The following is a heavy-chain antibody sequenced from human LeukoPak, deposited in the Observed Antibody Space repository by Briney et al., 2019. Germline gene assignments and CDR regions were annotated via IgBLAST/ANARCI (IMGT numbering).Heavy chain of an antibody. CDR2: INHSGST. J-gene: IGHJ3*02. V-gene: IGHV4-34*01. CDR3: ARGQGTILADGDAFDI. D-gene: IGHD3-3*01. CDR1: GGSFSGYY. Sequence: PSETLSLTCAVYGGSFSGYYWSWIRQPPGKGLEWIGEINHSGSTNYNPSLKSRVTISVDTSKNQFSLKLSSVTAADTAVYYCARGQGTILADGDAFDIWGQGTMVTVSS.